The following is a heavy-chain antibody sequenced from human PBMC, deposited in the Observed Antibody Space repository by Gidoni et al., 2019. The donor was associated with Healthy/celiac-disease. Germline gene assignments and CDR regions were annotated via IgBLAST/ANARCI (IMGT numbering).Heavy chain of an antibody. D-gene: IGHD3-22*01. CDR3: ARIYDSSGYYLDY. CDR1: GFTFSSYS. Sequence: EVQLVESGGGLVKPGGSLRLSCAASGFTFSSYSINWVCQAPGKGLEWGSSISSSSSYRYYADSVKGRFTISRDNAKNSLYRQMNSLRAEDTAVYYCARIYDSSGYYLDYWGQGTLVTVSS. J-gene: IGHJ4*02. CDR2: ISSSSSYR. V-gene: IGHV3-21*01.